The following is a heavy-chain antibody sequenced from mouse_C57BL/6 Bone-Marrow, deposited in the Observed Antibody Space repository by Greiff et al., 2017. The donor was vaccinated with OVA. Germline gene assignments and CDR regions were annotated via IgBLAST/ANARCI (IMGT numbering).Heavy chain of an antibody. D-gene: IGHD1-1*01. CDR1: GYTFTDYY. Sequence: EVQLQQSGPELVKPGASVKISCKASGYTFTDYYMNWVKQSHGKSLEWIGDINPNNGGTSYNQKFKGKATLTVGKSSSTAYMELRSLTSEDSAVYYCARERDYYGSSYAMDYWGQGTSVTVSS. CDR3: ARERDYYGSSYAMDY. V-gene: IGHV1-26*01. J-gene: IGHJ4*01. CDR2: INPNNGGT.